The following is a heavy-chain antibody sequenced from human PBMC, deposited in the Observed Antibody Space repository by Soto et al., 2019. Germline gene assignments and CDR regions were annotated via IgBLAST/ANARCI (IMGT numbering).Heavy chain of an antibody. D-gene: IGHD6-13*01. CDR3: AKSSGSSWYPDFDY. V-gene: IGHV3-23*01. CDR1: GFTFSSYA. Sequence: GGSLRLSCAASGFTFSSYAMSWVRQAPGEGLEWVSAISGSGGSTYYADSMKGRFTISRDNSKNTLYLQMTSLRAEDTAVYYCAKSSGSSWYPDFDYWGQGTLVTVSS. J-gene: IGHJ4*02. CDR2: ISGSGGST.